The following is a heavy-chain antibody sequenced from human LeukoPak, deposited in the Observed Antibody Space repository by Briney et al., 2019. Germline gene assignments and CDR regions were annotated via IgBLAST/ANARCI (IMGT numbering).Heavy chain of an antibody. CDR3: ARRPPTDFWSGYYRY. CDR1: GGSFSGYY. Sequence: SETLSLTCAVYGGSFSGYYWSWIRQPPGKGLEWIGEINHSGSTNYNPSLKSRVTISVDTSKNQFSLKLSSVTAADTAVYYCARRPPTDFWSGYYRYWGQGTLVTVSS. J-gene: IGHJ4*02. V-gene: IGHV4-34*01. CDR2: INHSGST. D-gene: IGHD3-3*01.